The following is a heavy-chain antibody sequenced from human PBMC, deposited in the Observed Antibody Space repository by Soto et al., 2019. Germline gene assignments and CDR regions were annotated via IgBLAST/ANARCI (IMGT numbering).Heavy chain of an antibody. J-gene: IGHJ4*02. Sequence: VASVKVSCKASGYTFTNYAIHWVRQAPGQRLEWMGWIISGDGNTKYSQKFQGRVTITRDTSASTAYMELSSLRSEDTAVYYCARDASKCLLVVWGQGTLVTVSS. CDR1: GYTFTNYA. V-gene: IGHV1-3*04. CDR3: ARDASKCLLVV. CDR2: IISGDGNT.